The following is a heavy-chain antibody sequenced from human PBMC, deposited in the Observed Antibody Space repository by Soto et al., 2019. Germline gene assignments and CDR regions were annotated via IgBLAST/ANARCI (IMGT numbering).Heavy chain of an antibody. V-gene: IGHV4-4*02. Sequence: RSETLSLTCAVSGGSISSSNWWSWVRQPPGKGLEGMGEIYHSGSTNYNPSLKGRVTISGDKSKNQFSLKLSSVTAADTALYYCARLVGRHPDTAMANFDYCGQATLLTVAS. J-gene: IGHJ4*02. D-gene: IGHD5-18*01. CDR3: ARLVGRHPDTAMANFDY. CDR2: IYHSGST. CDR1: GGSISSSNW.